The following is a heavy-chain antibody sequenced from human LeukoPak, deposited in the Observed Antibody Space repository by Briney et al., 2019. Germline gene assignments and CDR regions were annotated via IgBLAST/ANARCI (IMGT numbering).Heavy chain of an antibody. CDR2: INPNSGGT. CDR1: GYTFTGYY. Sequence: ASVKVSCKASGYTFTGYYMHWVRQAPGQGLEWMGWINPNSGGTNYAQKFQGRVTMTRDTSISTAYMELSRLRSDDTAVYYCARADHGDYFERMDVWGKGTTVTISS. J-gene: IGHJ6*04. V-gene: IGHV1-2*02. CDR3: ARADHGDYFERMDV. D-gene: IGHD4-17*01.